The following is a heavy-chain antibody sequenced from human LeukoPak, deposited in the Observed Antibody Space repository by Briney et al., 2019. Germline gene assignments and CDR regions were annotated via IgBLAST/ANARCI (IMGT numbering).Heavy chain of an antibody. CDR1: GFTFGSYA. J-gene: IGHJ4*02. D-gene: IGHD5-24*01. CDR2: ISGSGGST. V-gene: IGHV3-23*01. CDR3: AKVGDGYNYPLDY. Sequence: GGSLRLSCAASGFTFGSYAMSWVRQAPGKGLEWVSAISGSGGSTYYADSVMGRFTVSRDSSKNTLYLQMNNLRAEDTAVYCCAKVGDGYNYPLDYWGQGTLVTVSS.